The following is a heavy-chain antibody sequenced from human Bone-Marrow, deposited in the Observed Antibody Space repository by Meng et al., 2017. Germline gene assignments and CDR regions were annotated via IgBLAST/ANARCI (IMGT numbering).Heavy chain of an antibody. CDR2: IIPIFGTA. V-gene: IGHV1-69*13. CDR1: GGTFSSYA. D-gene: IGHD6-13*01. CDR3: ARMHDSSSWFFDY. J-gene: IGHJ4*02. Sequence: SSVKVSCKASGGTFSSYAISWVRQAPGQGLEWMGVIIPIFGTANYAQKFQGRVTITADESTSAAYMELSSLRSEDTAVYYCARMHDSSSWFFDYWGQGTLVTVSS.